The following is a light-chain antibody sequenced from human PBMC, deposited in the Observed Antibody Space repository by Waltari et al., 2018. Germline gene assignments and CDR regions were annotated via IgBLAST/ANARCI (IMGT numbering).Light chain of an antibody. CDR2: SSY. CDR1: SSNLGSNT. V-gene: IGLV1-44*01. J-gene: IGLJ3*02. Sequence: QSVLTQPPSASGPPGPRVTISCSGSSSNLGSNTVTWYHQVPGAAPKLLIYSSYQRPTGVPDRFSCSKFGTSASLAISGLQSGDEADYFCAALDDSLNGPVFGGGTKLTVL. CDR3: AALDDSLNGPV.